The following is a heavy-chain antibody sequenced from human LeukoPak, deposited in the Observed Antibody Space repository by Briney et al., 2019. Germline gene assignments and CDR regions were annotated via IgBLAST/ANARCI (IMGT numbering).Heavy chain of an antibody. V-gene: IGHV4-38-2*02. CDR3: ARDRGGYYGSENDY. J-gene: IGHJ4*02. Sequence: SETLSLTCTVSGYSISNGYYWGWIRQPPGKGLELVGSIYHRGSTYYNPSLRSRVTISLDRSKKRFSLKLTSVTAADTAVYYCARDRGGYYGSENDYWGQGTLVIVSS. CDR1: GYSISNGYY. D-gene: IGHD3-10*01. CDR2: IYHRGST.